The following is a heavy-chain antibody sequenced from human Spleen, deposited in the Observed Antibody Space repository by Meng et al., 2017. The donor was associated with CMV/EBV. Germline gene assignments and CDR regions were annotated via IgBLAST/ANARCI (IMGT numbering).Heavy chain of an antibody. CDR1: GFTFNSYA. Sequence: GESLKISCAASGFTFNSYAMNWVRQAPGKGLEWVSGLSGSGAITYSADSVKGRFTISRDNSKNTLFLQMDNVRAEDTAVYYCARMTTVTRDAFDIWGQGTMVTVSS. V-gene: IGHV3-23*01. D-gene: IGHD4-11*01. CDR3: ARMTTVTRDAFDI. J-gene: IGHJ3*02. CDR2: LSGSGAIT.